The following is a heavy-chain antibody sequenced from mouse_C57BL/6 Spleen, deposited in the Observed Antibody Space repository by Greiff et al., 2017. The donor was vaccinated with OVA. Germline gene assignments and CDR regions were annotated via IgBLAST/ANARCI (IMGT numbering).Heavy chain of an antibody. CDR3: ARWGGNLDY. V-gene: IGHV1-26*01. CDR1: GYTFTDYY. J-gene: IGHJ2*01. CDR2: INPNNGGT. Sequence: VQLQQSGPELVKPGASVKISCKASGYTFTDYYMNWVKQSHGKSLEWIGDINPNNGGTSYNQKFKGKATLTVDKSSSTAYMELRSLTSEDSAVYYCARWGGNLDYWGQGTTLTVSS. D-gene: IGHD2-1*01.